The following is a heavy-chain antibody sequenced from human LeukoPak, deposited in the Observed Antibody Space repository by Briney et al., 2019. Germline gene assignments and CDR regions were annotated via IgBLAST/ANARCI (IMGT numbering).Heavy chain of an antibody. J-gene: IGHJ4*02. CDR2: VYYSGTT. CDR1: GGSFSSYY. CDR3: AREVSGDFDY. Sequence: SETLSLTCTVSGGSFSSYYWNWIRQPPGKGLEWIGYVYYSGTTNYNPSLKSRVTISVDTSKNQFSLNLTSVTAADTAVYYCAREVSGDFDYWGQGTLVTVSS. D-gene: IGHD5/OR15-5a*01. V-gene: IGHV4-59*01.